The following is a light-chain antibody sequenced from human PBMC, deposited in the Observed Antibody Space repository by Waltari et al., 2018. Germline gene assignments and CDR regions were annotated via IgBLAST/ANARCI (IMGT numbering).Light chain of an antibody. CDR3: HQRSLWPWT. Sequence: IVLTQSPATLSLSPGEIATRSCRASQTVSTYLAWFQQKPVQAPRLPIYDASNRAPGIPARFSGSGSGTDFSLTISSLEPEDFAVYYCHQRSLWPWTFGQGTKVAIK. J-gene: IGKJ1*01. V-gene: IGKV3-11*01. CDR2: DAS. CDR1: QTVSTY.